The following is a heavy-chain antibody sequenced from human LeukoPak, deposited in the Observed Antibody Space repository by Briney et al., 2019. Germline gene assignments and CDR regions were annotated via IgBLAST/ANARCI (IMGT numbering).Heavy chain of an antibody. CDR2: IGTAGDT. Sequence: GGSLRLSCAASGFTFSSYDMYWVRQATGKGLDWVSAIGTAGDTYYPGSVKGRFTISRENAKNSLYLQMNSLRAGDTAVYYCARAKVGMTTVTKVNWYFDLWGRGTLVTVSS. V-gene: IGHV3-13*01. J-gene: IGHJ2*01. CDR3: ARAKVGMTTVTKVNWYFDL. D-gene: IGHD4-17*01. CDR1: GFTFSSYD.